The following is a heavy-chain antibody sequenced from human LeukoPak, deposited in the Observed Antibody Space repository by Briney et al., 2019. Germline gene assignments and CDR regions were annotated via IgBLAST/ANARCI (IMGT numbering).Heavy chain of an antibody. CDR2: IYYSGST. J-gene: IGHJ4*02. CDR3: ARDGDYGDYYFDY. Sequence: SETLSLTCTVSGGSISSYYWSWIRQPPGKGLEWIGYIYYSGSTNYNPSLKSRVTISVDTSKNQFSLKVSSVTAADTAVYYCARDGDYGDYYFDYWGQGTLVTVSS. V-gene: IGHV4-59*01. D-gene: IGHD4-17*01. CDR1: GGSISSYY.